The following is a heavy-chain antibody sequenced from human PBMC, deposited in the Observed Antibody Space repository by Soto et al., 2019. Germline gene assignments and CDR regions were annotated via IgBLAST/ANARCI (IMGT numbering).Heavy chain of an antibody. CDR3: VRDGTKTLRDWFDP. D-gene: IGHD1-1*01. V-gene: IGHV4-4*07. CDR1: GASISGFY. CDR2: IYATGTT. Sequence: XETLSLTFTVSGASISGFYWSWIRKSAGKGLEWIGRIYATGTTDYNPSLKSRVMMSVDTSKKQFSLKLRSVTAADTAVYYCVRDGTKTLRDWFDPWGQGISVTVSS. J-gene: IGHJ5*02.